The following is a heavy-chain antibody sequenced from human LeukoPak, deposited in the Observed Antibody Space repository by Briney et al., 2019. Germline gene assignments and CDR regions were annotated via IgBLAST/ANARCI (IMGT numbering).Heavy chain of an antibody. D-gene: IGHD5/OR15-5a*01. CDR3: ARIVSETFDS. CDR2: IYHSGTT. V-gene: IGHV4-34*01. Sequence: SETLSLTCAVYGGSFSGYYWSWIRQPPGKGLEWIGSIYHSGTTYYTSSLKSRVTISVDTSKNQFSLEVSSVTAADTAVYYCARIVSETFDSWGQGTLVTVSS. CDR1: GGSFSGYY. J-gene: IGHJ4*02.